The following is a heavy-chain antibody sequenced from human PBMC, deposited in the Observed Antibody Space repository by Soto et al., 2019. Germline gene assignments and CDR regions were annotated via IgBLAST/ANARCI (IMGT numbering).Heavy chain of an antibody. D-gene: IGHD3-22*01. V-gene: IGHV4-39*01. Sequence: SETLSLTCIVSNGSISSRSSYWGWIRQTPGKGLEWIGSIYYIGNTYYNPSLKSRVTISIDTSKTQFSLKMNSVTAADTAVYYCARSRFNYYDSSGYPAYWGKGTLVPVAS. CDR1: NGSISSRSSY. CDR3: ARSRFNYYDSSGYPAY. J-gene: IGHJ4*02. CDR2: IYYIGNT.